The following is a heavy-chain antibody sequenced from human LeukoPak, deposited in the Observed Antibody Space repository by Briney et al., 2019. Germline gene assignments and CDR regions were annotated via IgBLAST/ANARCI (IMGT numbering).Heavy chain of an antibody. D-gene: IGHD3-22*01. CDR3: ARYWDPRRSDSSGYYYN. V-gene: IGHV1-46*01. J-gene: IGHJ4*02. CDR2: INPSGGSK. CDR1: GYTFTSYY. Sequence: GSVKVSCKASGYTFTSYYMHWVRQAPGEGAERMGIINPSGGSKSYAQKFHGRVTMTRDTSTSTVYMELSSLRSEDTAVYYCARYWDPRRSDSSGYYYNWGQGTLVTVSS.